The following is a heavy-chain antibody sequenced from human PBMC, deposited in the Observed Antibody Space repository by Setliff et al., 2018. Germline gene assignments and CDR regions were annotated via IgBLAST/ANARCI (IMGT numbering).Heavy chain of an antibody. CDR2: IYPSDSDI. CDR3: SRPAYSSRWYEIKGFDY. J-gene: IGHJ4*02. Sequence: GEALKSSCKGSGYNFINYWIGWVRQMPGKGLEWMGIIYPSDSDIRYSPSFQGQVTISADKSISTAYLQWSSLKASDTAIYYCSRPAYSSRWYEIKGFDYWGQVTLVTVSS. D-gene: IGHD6-13*01. CDR1: GYNFINYW. V-gene: IGHV5-51*01.